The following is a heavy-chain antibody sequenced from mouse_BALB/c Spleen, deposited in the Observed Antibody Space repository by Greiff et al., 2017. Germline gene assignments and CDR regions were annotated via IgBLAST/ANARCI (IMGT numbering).Heavy chain of an antibody. Sequence: QVQLQQPGAELVRPGASVKLSCKASGYTFTSYWINWVKQRPGQGLEWIGNIYPSDSYTNYNQKFKDKATLTVDKSSSTAYMQLSSPTSEDSAVYYCTRSRGYDEEWYFDVWGAGTTVTVSS. D-gene: IGHD2-2*01. J-gene: IGHJ1*01. CDR1: GYTFTSYW. V-gene: IGHV1-69*02. CDR2: IYPSDSYT. CDR3: TRSRGYDEEWYFDV.